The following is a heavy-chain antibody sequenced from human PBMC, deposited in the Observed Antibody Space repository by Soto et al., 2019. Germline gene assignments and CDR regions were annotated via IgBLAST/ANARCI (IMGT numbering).Heavy chain of an antibody. Sequence: GASVKVSCKVSGYTLTELSMHWVRQAPGKGLEWMGGFDPEDGETIYAQKFQGRVTMTEDTSTDTAYMELSSLRSEDTAVYYCFSGRENYYGMDVWGQGTTVTVSS. D-gene: IGHD1-26*01. V-gene: IGHV1-24*01. CDR3: FSGRENYYGMDV. CDR2: FDPEDGET. J-gene: IGHJ6*02. CDR1: GYTLTELS.